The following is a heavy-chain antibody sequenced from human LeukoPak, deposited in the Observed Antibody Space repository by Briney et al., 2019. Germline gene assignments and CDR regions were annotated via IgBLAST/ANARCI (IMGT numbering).Heavy chain of an antibody. V-gene: IGHV3-48*01. Sequence: GGSLRLSCAASGFIFSSYGMNWVRQAPGKGLEWVSYISSSSSTIYYADSVKGRFTISRDNSKNTLYLQMNSLRAEDTAVYYCANMRQMGYFDYWGQGTLVTVSS. CDR2: ISSSSSTI. J-gene: IGHJ4*02. CDR3: ANMRQMGYFDY. D-gene: IGHD5-24*01. CDR1: GFIFSSYG.